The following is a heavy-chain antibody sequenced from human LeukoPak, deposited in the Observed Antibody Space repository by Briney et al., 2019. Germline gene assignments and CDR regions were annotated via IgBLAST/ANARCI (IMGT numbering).Heavy chain of an antibody. CDR2: INQDGSEK. D-gene: IGHD4/OR15-4a*01. CDR3: ARSNYFDP. J-gene: IGHJ5*02. V-gene: IGHV3-7*03. CDR1: GFPFNIYW. Sequence: GGSLRLSCEASGFPFNIYWMNWVRQAPGKGLEWVANINQDGSEKSHVDSVNGRFTISRDNAKNSLYLQMNSLRAEDTAVYFCARSNYFDPWGHGTLVTVSS.